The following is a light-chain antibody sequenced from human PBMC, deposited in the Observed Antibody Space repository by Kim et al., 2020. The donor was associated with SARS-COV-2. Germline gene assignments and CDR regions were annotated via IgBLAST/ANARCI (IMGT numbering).Light chain of an antibody. Sequence: VSPLESAPLYCSASQSVSSNLAWYQQKPGQAPRLLIYGASTRATGIPSRFSGSGSGTEFTLTISSLQSEDFAVYSCQQYNNWPYTFGQGTKLEIK. V-gene: IGKV3-15*01. J-gene: IGKJ2*01. CDR3: QQYNNWPYT. CDR2: GAS. CDR1: QSVSSN.